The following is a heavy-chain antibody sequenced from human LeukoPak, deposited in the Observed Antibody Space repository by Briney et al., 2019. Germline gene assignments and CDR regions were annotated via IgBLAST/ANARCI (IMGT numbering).Heavy chain of an antibody. CDR3: ARHAYSGYYSFDY. CDR2: IYYSGST. D-gene: IGHD5-12*01. J-gene: IGHJ4*02. Sequence: PSETLSLTCTVSGGSIRSTDYYRGWIRQPPGKGLEWIGTIYYSGSTYYNPSLKSRVTISVDTSTNQFSLRLSSVTAADTAVYYCARHAYSGYYSFDYWGQGTLVTVSS. CDR1: GGSIRSTDYY. V-gene: IGHV4-39*01.